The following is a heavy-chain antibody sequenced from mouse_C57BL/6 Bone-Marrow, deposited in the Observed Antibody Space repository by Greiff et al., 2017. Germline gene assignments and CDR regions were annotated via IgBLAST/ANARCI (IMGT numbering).Heavy chain of an antibody. V-gene: IGHV10-3*01. CDR2: IRSKSSNYAT. Sequence: EVQLQQSGGGLVQPKGSLKLSCAASGFTFNTYAMHWVRQAPGKGLEWVARIRSKSSNYATYYADSVKDRFTISRDDSQSMLYLQMNNLKTEDTAMYYCVRPLRRYGSNAMDYWGQGTSVTVSS. J-gene: IGHJ4*01. CDR1: GFTFNTYA. D-gene: IGHD1-1*01. CDR3: VRPLRRYGSNAMDY.